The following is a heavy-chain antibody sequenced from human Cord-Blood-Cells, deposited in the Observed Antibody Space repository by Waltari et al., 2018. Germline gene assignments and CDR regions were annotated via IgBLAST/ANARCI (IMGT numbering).Heavy chain of an antibody. CDR3: ATDWYYYGSGRH. CDR2: FDPEDGET. V-gene: IGHV1-24*01. D-gene: IGHD3-10*01. J-gene: IGHJ4*02. CDR1: AYTLTELS. Sequence: QVQLVQSGAEAKKPGASGKVSCNVSAYTLTELSLHWQRQAPGKELEWMGGFDPEDGETIYAQKFQGRVTMTEDTSTDTAYMELSSLRSEDTAVYYCATDWYYYGSGRHWGQGTLVTVSS.